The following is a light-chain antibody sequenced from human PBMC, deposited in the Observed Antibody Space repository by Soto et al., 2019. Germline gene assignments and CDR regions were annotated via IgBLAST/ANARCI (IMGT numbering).Light chain of an antibody. CDR3: QQYNNWPRT. J-gene: IGKJ1*01. V-gene: IGKV3-15*01. CDR2: GAS. CDR1: QSVGTN. Sequence: EVVMTQSPATLSVSPGERATLSCRASQSVGTNLAWYQQKPGQAPRPLIYGASTRATGVPARFSGSGSGIEFTLTISSLQSEDFAVYYCQQYNNWPRTFGQGTKVDVK.